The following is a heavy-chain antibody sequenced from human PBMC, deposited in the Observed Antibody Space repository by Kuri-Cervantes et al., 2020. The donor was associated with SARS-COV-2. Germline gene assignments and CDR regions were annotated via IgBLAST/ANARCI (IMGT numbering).Heavy chain of an antibody. V-gene: IGHV6-1*01. Sequence: SCAISGDSVSSNSAAWNWIRQSPSRGLEWLGRTFYRFKWYNDYAVSVKSRITINPVTSKNQFSLQLNSVTPEDTAVYYCARDRDLAGGMDVWGQGTTVTVSS. CDR3: ARDRDLAGGMDV. CDR2: TFYRFKWYN. D-gene: IGHD6-13*01. J-gene: IGHJ6*02. CDR1: GDSVSSNSAA.